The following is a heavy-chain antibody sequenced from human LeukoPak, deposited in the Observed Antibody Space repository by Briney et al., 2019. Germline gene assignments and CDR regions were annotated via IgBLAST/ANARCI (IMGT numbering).Heavy chain of an antibody. J-gene: IGHJ4*02. CDR1: GFTFSNAW. CDR3: AREGSGSFVEDY. V-gene: IGHV3-15*01. D-gene: IGHD3-10*01. CDR2: ITSKPESGTT. Sequence: PGGSLRLSCAASGFTFSNAWMSWVRQAPGKGLEWVGRITSKPESGTTDCAAPVKDRFIISRDDSRNTLYLQMNSLRAEDTAVYYCAREGSGSFVEDYWGQGTLVTVSS.